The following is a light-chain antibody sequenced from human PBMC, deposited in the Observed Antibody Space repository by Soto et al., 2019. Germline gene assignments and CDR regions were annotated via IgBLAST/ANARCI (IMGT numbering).Light chain of an antibody. CDR1: QSFSSY. V-gene: IGKV3-11*01. Sequence: EIVLTQSPATLSLSPGERATLSCRASQSFSSYLAWYQQKPGQAPRLLIYDASKRATGIPAMFSGRGSGKDFTLTISSLEPEDFAVYYCQQRSNWPPVITFGQGTRLEIK. J-gene: IGKJ5*01. CDR2: DAS. CDR3: QQRSNWPPVIT.